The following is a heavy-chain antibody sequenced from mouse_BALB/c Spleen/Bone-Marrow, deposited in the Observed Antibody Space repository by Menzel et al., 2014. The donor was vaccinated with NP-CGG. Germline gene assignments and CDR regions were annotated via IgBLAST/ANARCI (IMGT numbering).Heavy chain of an antibody. Sequence: QVQLQQSGAELVMPGASVKMSCKASGYTFTDYWMHWVKQRPGQGLEWIGAIDTSDSYTSYNQKFKGKATLTVDESSSTAYMQLSSLTSEDSAVYYCARRGVYYYGSFDYWGQGATHTVSS. J-gene: IGHJ2*01. V-gene: IGHV1-69*01. D-gene: IGHD1-1*01. CDR1: GYTFTDYW. CDR3: ARRGVYYYGSFDY. CDR2: IDTSDSYT.